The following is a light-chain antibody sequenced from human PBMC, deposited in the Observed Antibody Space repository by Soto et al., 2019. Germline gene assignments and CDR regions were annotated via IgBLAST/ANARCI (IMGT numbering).Light chain of an antibody. V-gene: IGLV2-14*03. CDR1: SSDVGGYNY. J-gene: IGLJ1*01. CDR2: DVS. Sequence: QSVLTQPASVSGSPGQSITTSCTGTSSDVGGYNYVSWYQQHPGKAPKLMIYDVSNRPSGVSYRFSGSKSGNTASLTISGLQAEDEGDFYCSSYTSSGTDVFRTGTKVTVL. CDR3: SSYTSSGTDV.